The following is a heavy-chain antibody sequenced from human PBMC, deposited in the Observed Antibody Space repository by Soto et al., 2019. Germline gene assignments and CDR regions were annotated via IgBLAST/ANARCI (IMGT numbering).Heavy chain of an antibody. D-gene: IGHD7-27*01. V-gene: IGHV1-2*04. Sequence: QVQLVQSGAEVKKPGASVKVSCKASGYTFTGYYMHWVRQAPGQGLDWMGWFNPNVGGTNYAQKFQGWVTMTRDTSISTAYMELSRLRSDDTAVYYCARDPGDRGYFDLWGRGALVTVSS. J-gene: IGHJ2*01. CDR3: ARDPGDRGYFDL. CDR1: GYTFTGYY. CDR2: FNPNVGGT.